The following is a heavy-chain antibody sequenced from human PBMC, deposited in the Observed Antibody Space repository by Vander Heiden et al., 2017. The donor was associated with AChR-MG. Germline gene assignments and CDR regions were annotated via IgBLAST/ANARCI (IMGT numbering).Heavy chain of an antibody. V-gene: IGHV3-30*18. CDR2: ISYDGSNK. CDR3: AKGDWFRDSNRPAAFDI. CDR1: GFTFSSYG. Sequence: QVQLVESGGGVVQPGRSLRLSCAASGFTFSSYGMPWVRQAPGKGLEWVAVISYDGSNKYYADSVKGRFTISRDNSKNTLYLQMNSLRAEDTAVYYCAKGDWFRDSNRPAAFDIWGQGTMVTVSS. J-gene: IGHJ3*02. D-gene: IGHD3-10*01.